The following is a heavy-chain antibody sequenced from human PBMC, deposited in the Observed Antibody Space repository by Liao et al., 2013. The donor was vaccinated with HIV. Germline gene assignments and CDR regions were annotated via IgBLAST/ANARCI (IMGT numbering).Heavy chain of an antibody. CDR1: GGSFRGYY. Sequence: QVHLQQWGAGLLKPSETLSLTCAVYGGSFRGYYWSWIRQPPREGAWSGLGKVNHSGSTNNNPSLKSRVTTSVDTSKNQFSLKLSSVTAADTAVYYCARERWLQQHTYLSEYFQHWGQGTLVTVSS. CDR2: VNHSGST. J-gene: IGHJ1*01. CDR3: ARERWLQQHTYLSEYFQH. V-gene: IGHV4-34*01. D-gene: IGHD5-24*01.